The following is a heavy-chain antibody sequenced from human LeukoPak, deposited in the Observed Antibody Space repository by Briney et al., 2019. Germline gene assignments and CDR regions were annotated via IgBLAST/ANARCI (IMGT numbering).Heavy chain of an antibody. CDR3: ARDIKNDSSGYYASGGYYYYGMDV. CDR1: VYTFTSYG. CDR2: IIHIFGTA. J-gene: IGHJ6*02. D-gene: IGHD3-22*01. V-gene: IGHV1-69*01. Sequence: ASVTVSCTASVYTFTSYGSSWVRQAPEQGGEGMGGIIHIFGTANYAHKFQGRVTITADESTSTAYMELSSLRSEDTAVYYCARDIKNDSSGYYASGGYYYYGMDVWGQGTTVTVSS.